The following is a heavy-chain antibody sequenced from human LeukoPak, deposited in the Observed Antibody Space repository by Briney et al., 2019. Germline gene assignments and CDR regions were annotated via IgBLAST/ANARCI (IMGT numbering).Heavy chain of an antibody. CDR3: TRVKGYYDSSGYYRAHAFDI. CDR2: IYYSGST. Sequence: PSETLSLTCTVSGGSINNFYWSWIRQPPGKGLEVLGYIYYSGSTDYNPSLKSRVTISVDTSKKQFSLKLSSVTAADTALYYCTRVKGYYDSSGYYRAHAFDIWGQGTPVTVSS. J-gene: IGHJ3*02. V-gene: IGHV4-59*01. D-gene: IGHD3-22*01. CDR1: GGSINNFY.